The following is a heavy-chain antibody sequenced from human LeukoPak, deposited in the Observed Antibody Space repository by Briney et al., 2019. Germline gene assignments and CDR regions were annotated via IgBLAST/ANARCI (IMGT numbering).Heavy chain of an antibody. D-gene: IGHD3-3*01. CDR1: GFTFSSYG. J-gene: IGHJ4*02. CDR3: AKEVFGVVIIEIDY. CDR2: ISYDGSNK. Sequence: GRSLRLSCAASGFTFSSYGMHWVRQAPGKGVEWVAVISYDGSNKYYADSVTGRFTISRHNSENTLYLPMTSLRAEHTAVYSCAKEVFGVVIIEIDYWGQGTLVTVSS. V-gene: IGHV3-30*18.